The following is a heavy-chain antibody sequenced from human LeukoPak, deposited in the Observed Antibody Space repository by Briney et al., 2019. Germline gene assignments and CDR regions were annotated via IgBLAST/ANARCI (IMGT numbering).Heavy chain of an antibody. CDR3: ARDLHGYYDFWSGYYIDY. D-gene: IGHD3-3*01. J-gene: IGHJ4*02. CDR2: ISAYNGET. Sequence: AASVKVSCKASGYTFTSYGISWVRQAPGQGLEWMGWISAYNGETNYAQKLQGRVTMTTDTSTSTAYMELRSLRSDDKAVYYCARDLHGYYDFWSGYYIDYWGQGTLVTVSS. CDR1: GYTFTSYG. V-gene: IGHV1-18*01.